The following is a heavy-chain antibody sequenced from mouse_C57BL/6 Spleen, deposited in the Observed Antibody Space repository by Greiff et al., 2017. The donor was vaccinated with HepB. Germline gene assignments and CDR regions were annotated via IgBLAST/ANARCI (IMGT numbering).Heavy chain of an antibody. V-gene: IGHV3-1*01. CDR3: AREGDYYGSFDY. J-gene: IGHJ2*01. CDR1: GYSITSGYD. Sequence: EVKLVESGPGMVKPSQSLSLTCTVTGYSITSGYDWHWIRHFPGNKLEWMGYISYSGSTNYNPSLKSRISITHDTSKNHFFLKLNSVTTEDTATYYCAREGDYYGSFDYWGQGTTLTVSS. D-gene: IGHD1-1*01. CDR2: ISYSGST.